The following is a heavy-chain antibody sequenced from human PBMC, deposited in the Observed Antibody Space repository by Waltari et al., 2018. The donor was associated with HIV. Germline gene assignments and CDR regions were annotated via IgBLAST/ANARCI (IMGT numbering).Heavy chain of an antibody. J-gene: IGHJ2*01. CDR2: FNSYNGDT. Sequence: QVHLVQSGAELKKTGASVKLSCKASGYTFTNFGINWVRQAPGQGLEWMGWFNSYNGDTKYAHKFQGRVTMTTDTSASTAYMELRSLRSDDTAVYYCAGFFPTATTTGWYLDLWGPGTLVTMSS. D-gene: IGHD4-17*01. CDR1: GYTFTNFG. CDR3: AGFFPTATTTGWYLDL. V-gene: IGHV1-18*01.